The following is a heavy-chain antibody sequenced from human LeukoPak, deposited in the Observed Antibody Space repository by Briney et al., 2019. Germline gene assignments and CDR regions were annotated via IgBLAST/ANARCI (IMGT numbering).Heavy chain of an antibody. CDR2: IYTSGST. V-gene: IGHV4-61*02. D-gene: IGHD5-12*01. CDR1: GGSISSGFYY. CDR3: ARAPYSGYGRRSYYYYYMDV. Sequence: PSETLSLTCTVSGGSISSGFYYWSWIRQPAGKGLEWIGRIYTSGSTNYNPSLNSRVTISVDTSKNQFSLKLSSVTAADTAVYYCARAPYSGYGRRSYYYYYMDVWGKGTTVTISS. J-gene: IGHJ6*03.